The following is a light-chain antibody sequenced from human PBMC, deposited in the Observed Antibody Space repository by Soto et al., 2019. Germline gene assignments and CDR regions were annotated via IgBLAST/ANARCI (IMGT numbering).Light chain of an antibody. CDR3: LSADTFHLS. CDR2: AAS. Sequence: DIQMTQSPSSVSASVGDRVTITCRASQGISTWLAWYQHKPGKAPKLLIYAASGLQLGVPSRFSDSGSGTDFRLTLSSLQRDDFATCDCLSADTFHLSFGPGTEVEIK. CDR1: QGISTW. V-gene: IGKV1-12*01. J-gene: IGKJ3*01.